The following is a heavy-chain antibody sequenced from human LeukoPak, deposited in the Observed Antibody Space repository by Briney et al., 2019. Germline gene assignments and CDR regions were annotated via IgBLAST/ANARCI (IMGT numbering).Heavy chain of an antibody. CDR3: ARYSQRGYSYGYGYYYYYMDV. Sequence: PSETLSLTCTVSGGSISSYYWSWIRQPPGKGLEWIGYIYYSGSTNYDPSLKSRVTISVDTSKNQFSLKLSSVTAADTAVYYCARYSQRGYSYGYGYYYYYMDVWGKGTTVTVSS. CDR1: GGSISSYY. J-gene: IGHJ6*03. CDR2: IYYSGST. V-gene: IGHV4-59*01. D-gene: IGHD5-18*01.